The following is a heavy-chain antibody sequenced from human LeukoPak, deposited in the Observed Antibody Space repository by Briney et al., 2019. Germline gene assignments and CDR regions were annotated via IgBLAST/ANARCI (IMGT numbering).Heavy chain of an antibody. J-gene: IGHJ3*02. V-gene: IGHV4-34*01. Sequence: SETLSLTCAVYGGSFSGYYWSWIRQPPGKGLEWIGEINHSGSTNYNPSLKSRVTISVDTSKNQFSLKLNSVTAADTAVYYCARRSYDYVWGSYRYTRPGAFDIWGQGTMATVSS. D-gene: IGHD3-16*02. CDR3: ARRSYDYVWGSYRYTRPGAFDI. CDR2: INHSGST. CDR1: GGSFSGYY.